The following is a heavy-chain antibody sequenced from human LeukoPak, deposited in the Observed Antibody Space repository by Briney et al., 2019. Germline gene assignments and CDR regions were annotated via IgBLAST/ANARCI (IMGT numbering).Heavy chain of an antibody. CDR3: AKIVTH. Sequence: AISGSGGSTYYADSVKGRFTISRDNSKNTLYLQMNSLRAEDTAVYYCAKIVTHWRQGTMVTVSS. V-gene: IGHV3-23*01. CDR2: ISGSGGST. D-gene: IGHD1-26*01. J-gene: IGHJ3*01.